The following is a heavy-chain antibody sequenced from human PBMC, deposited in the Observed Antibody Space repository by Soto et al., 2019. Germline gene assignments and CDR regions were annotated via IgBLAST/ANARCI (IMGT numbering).Heavy chain of an antibody. CDR3: ARARSWRSQAGRPEGSFDY. J-gene: IGHJ4*02. V-gene: IGHV4-39*07. D-gene: IGHD3-10*01. CDR1: GSSISSSRCY. CDR2: IYYSGST. Sequence: SETLSLTCTVSGSSISSSRCYWGWIRQPPGKGLEWIGCIYYSGSTYYNPSLKSRVTISVDTSKNQFSLKLSSVTAADTAVYYCARARSWRSQAGRPEGSFDYWGQGTLVTVSS.